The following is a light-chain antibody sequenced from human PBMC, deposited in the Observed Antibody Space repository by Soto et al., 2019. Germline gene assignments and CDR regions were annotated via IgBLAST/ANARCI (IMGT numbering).Light chain of an antibody. CDR2: ATS. J-gene: IGKJ4*01. V-gene: IGKV1-39*01. CDR1: QSINTY. Sequence: DIQMTQSPSSLSASIGDRVTISCRASQSINTYLNWYQQKPGKAPKVLIYATSSLQSGVPSRFSGSGSGTDFTLTISSLQPEDFATYYCQQSYITPTFGGGTKVEIK. CDR3: QQSYITPT.